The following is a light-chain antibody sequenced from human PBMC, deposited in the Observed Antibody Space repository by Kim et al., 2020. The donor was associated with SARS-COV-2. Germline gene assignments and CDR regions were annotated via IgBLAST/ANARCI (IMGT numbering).Light chain of an antibody. CDR3: QQYSALSWT. Sequence: AIVGDRITITCRASQTISSWLAWYQQKPGKAPKLLIYKTSTLESGVPSRFSGSGSGTEFTLTISSLQPDDFATYYCQQYSALSWTFGQGTKVDIK. V-gene: IGKV1-5*03. CDR1: QTISSW. CDR2: KTS. J-gene: IGKJ1*01.